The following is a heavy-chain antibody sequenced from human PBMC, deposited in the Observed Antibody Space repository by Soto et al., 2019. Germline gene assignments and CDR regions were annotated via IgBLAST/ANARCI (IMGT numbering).Heavy chain of an antibody. J-gene: IGHJ4*02. Sequence: GWSLRLSCEGSGFTFSDYYISWIRQAPGKGLEWISYSSNSGTFSRYADSVKGRFSISRDNTKNLLYLQMNSLRAEDTAVYYCARSGDNYNRLDYWGQGTPVTVSS. V-gene: IGHV3-11*06. CDR1: GFTFSDYY. CDR2: SSNSGTFS. CDR3: ARSGDNYNRLDY. D-gene: IGHD1-1*01.